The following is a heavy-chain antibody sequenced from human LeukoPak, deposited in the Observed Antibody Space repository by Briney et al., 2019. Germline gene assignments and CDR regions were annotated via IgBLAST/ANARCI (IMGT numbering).Heavy chain of an antibody. D-gene: IGHD3-10*01. J-gene: IGHJ5*02. Sequence: PGGSLRLSCAASGFTFSYHAMNWVRQAPGKGLEWVSSITNNGDFTKYADSVQGRFTISRDNARNSLYPQMNSLRAEDTAVYYCARVLSGSGSYLWWFDPWGQGTLVTVSS. CDR1: GFTFSYHA. V-gene: IGHV3-21*01. CDR3: ARVLSGSGSYLWWFDP. CDR2: ITNNGDFT.